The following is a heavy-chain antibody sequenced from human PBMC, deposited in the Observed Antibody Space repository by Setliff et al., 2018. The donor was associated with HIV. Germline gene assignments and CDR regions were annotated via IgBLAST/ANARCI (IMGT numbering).Heavy chain of an antibody. CDR2: IKINSGGT. Sequence: ASVKVSCKASGYTFTGYYMHWVRQAPGQGLEWMGWIKINSGGTKFTQKLQGRVTMTRDTSLSTAYMELSRLRSDDTAVYYCVREGAGPTDDAFDIWGQGTMVTVSS. D-gene: IGHD4-17*01. CDR1: GYTFTGYY. V-gene: IGHV1-2*02. CDR3: VREGAGPTDDAFDI. J-gene: IGHJ3*02.